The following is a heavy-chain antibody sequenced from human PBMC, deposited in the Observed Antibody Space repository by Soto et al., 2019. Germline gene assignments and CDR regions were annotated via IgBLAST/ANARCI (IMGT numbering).Heavy chain of an antibody. CDR2: IYYSGNT. D-gene: IGHD3-9*01. J-gene: IGHJ4*02. Sequence: QVQLQESGPGLVKPSETLSLTCTVSGGSISSYYWSWIRQPPGKGLEWIGYIYYSGNTNYNPSLKSRVTISVYTSKNQFSMKLSSVTAADTAVYYCAREYYDILTGYYKGLGYFDYWGQGTLVTVSS. CDR3: AREYYDILTGYYKGLGYFDY. CDR1: GGSISSYY. V-gene: IGHV4-59*01.